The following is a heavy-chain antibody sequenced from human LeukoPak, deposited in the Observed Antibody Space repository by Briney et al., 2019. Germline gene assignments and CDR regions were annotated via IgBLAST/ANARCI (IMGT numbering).Heavy chain of an antibody. D-gene: IGHD3-9*01. Sequence: ASVKVSCKASGYTFTSYAMNWVRQAPGQGPEWMGWIIPNSGGTNYAQKFQDRVAMTRDTSINTAYMELSSLTYDDTAVYYCARGVLIQGRGAFDIWGQGAMVTVSS. CDR1: GYTFTSYA. CDR3: ARGVLIQGRGAFDI. J-gene: IGHJ3*02. V-gene: IGHV1-2*02. CDR2: IIPNSGGT.